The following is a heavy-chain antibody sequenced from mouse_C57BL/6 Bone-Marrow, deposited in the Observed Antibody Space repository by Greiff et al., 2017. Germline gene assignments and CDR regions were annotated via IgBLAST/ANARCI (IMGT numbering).Heavy chain of an antibody. J-gene: IGHJ1*03. CDR2: IYPRDGST. Sequence: VQGVESDAELVKPGASVKISCKVSGYTFTDHTIHWMKQRPEQGLEWIGYIYPRDGSTKYNEKFKGKATLPADKSSSTAYMQLNSLTSEDSAVYFCARESFYRTGWYFDVWGTGTTVTVSS. CDR3: ARESFYRTGWYFDV. D-gene: IGHD2-1*01. V-gene: IGHV1-78*01. CDR1: GYTFTDHT.